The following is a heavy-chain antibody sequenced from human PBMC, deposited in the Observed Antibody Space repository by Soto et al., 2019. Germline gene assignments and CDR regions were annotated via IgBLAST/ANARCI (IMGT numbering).Heavy chain of an antibody. J-gene: IGHJ4*02. CDR2: IYYSGST. V-gene: IGHV4-31*03. D-gene: IGHD3-10*01. CDR3: ARETMVRNFDY. Sequence: QVQLQESGPGLVKPSQTLSLTCTVSGGSISSGGYYWSWIRQHPGKGLEWIGYIYYSGSTYYNPSLKSXXTXSVXTSKNQFSLKLSSVTAADTAVYYCARETMVRNFDYWGQGTLVTVSS. CDR1: GGSISSGGYY.